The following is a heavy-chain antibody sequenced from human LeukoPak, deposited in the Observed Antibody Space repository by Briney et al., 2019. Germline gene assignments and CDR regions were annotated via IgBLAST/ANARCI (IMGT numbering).Heavy chain of an antibody. CDR3: ARERGYSYGYLSD. Sequence: PSETLSLTCAVYGGSFSGYYWSWIRQPAGKGLEWIGRIYTSGSTNYNPSLKSRVTMSVDTSKNQFSLKLSSVTAADTAVYYCARERGYSYGYLSDWGQGTLVTVSS. D-gene: IGHD5-18*01. CDR1: GGSFSGYY. J-gene: IGHJ4*02. CDR2: IYTSGST. V-gene: IGHV4-4*07.